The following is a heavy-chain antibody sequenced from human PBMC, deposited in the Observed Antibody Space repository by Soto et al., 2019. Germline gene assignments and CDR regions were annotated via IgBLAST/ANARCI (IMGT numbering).Heavy chain of an antibody. CDR3: ARDPAGVRGNFDY. CDR1: GFTFSSYG. V-gene: IGHV3-33*01. D-gene: IGHD3-10*01. CDR2: TWFDGSNK. J-gene: IGHJ4*02. Sequence: QGQLVESGGGVVQPGRSLRLSCAASGFTFSSYGMHWVRQAPGKGLEWVAGTWFDGSNKYYAESVKGRFTISRDSSKNTVPLQMNSLRVEDTAVYHCARDPAGVRGNFDYWGQGTLVTVSS.